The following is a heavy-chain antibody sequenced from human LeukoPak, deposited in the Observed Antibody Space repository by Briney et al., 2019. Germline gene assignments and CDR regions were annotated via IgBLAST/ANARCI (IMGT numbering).Heavy chain of an antibody. J-gene: IGHJ4*02. V-gene: IGHV1-69*04. CDR3: ARVTGASDSGDLIFDY. D-gene: IGHD1-14*01. CDR1: GGTFSSYA. CDR2: IIPILGIA. Sequence: GASVKVSCKASGGTFSSYAISWVRQAPGQGLEWMGRIIPILGIANYAQKFQGRVTITADKSTGTAYMELSSLRSEDTAVYYCARVTGASDSGDLIFDYWGQGTLVTVSS.